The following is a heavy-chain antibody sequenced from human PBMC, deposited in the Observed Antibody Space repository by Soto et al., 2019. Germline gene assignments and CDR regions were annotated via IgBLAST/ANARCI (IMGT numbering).Heavy chain of an antibody. CDR2: IYPGDSDT. V-gene: IGHV5-51*01. J-gene: IGHJ5*02. CDR1: GYSFTSYW. CDR3: ASVVPAAHGGYRYNWFDP. Sequence: PGESLKISCKGSGYSFTSYWIGWVRQMPGKGLEWMGIIYPGDSDTRYSPSFQGQVTISADKPISTAYLQWSSLKASDTAMYYCASVVPAAHGGYRYNWFDPWGQGTLVTVSS. D-gene: IGHD2-2*01.